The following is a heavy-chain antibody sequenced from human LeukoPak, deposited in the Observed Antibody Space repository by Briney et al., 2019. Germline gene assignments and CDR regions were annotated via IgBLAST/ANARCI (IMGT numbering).Heavy chain of an antibody. V-gene: IGHV4-34*01. J-gene: IGHJ4*02. D-gene: IGHD1-26*01. CDR2: INHSGST. CDR1: GGSFSGYY. CDR3: AREFRLQWELTRGYFDY. Sequence: SETPSLTCAVYGGSFSGYYWSWIRQPPGKGLEWIGEINHSGSTNYNPSLKSRVSMSIDTSKNQFSLKVRSVTAADTAVYFCAREFRLQWELTRGYFDYWGQGTLVTVSS.